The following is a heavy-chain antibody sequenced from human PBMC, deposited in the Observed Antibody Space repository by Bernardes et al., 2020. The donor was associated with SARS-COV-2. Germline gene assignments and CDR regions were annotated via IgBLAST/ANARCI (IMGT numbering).Heavy chain of an antibody. V-gene: IGHV3-15*01. J-gene: IGHJ4*02. CDR3: TTGIEWELLGY. D-gene: IGHD1-26*01. CDR1: GFTFSNAW. Sequence: GGSLRLSCAASGFTFSNAWMSWVRQAPGKGLEWVGRIKSKTDGGTTDYAAPVKGRFTISRDDSKNTLYLQMNSPKTEDTAVYYCTTGIEWELLGYWGQGTLVTVSS. CDR2: IKSKTDGGTT.